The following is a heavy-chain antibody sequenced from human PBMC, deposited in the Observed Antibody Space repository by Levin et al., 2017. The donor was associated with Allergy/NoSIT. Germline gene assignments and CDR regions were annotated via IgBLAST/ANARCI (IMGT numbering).Heavy chain of an antibody. J-gene: IGHJ6*03. V-gene: IGHV3-7*01. CDR1: GFTFSSYW. CDR2: IKQDGSEK. D-gene: IGHD3-10*01. Sequence: GESLKISCAASGFTFSSYWMSWVRQAPGKGLEWVANIKQDGSEKYYVDSVKGRFTISRDNAKNSLYLQMNSLRAEDTAVYYCARDQTMVQGVIITYYYYYYMDVWGKGTTVTVSS. CDR3: ARDQTMVQGVIITYYYYYYMDV.